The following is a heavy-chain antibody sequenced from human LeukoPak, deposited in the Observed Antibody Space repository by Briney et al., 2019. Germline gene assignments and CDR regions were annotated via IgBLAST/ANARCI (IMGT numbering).Heavy chain of an antibody. CDR2: IVPSSGDT. Sequence: ASVKVSCKASGYTFTGYYMHWVRQAPGQGLEWMGWIVPSSGDTHYAQKFQGRVTMTRDTSINTAYMELSRLTSDDTAVYFCARDEGRGGDLGYWGQGTLVSVTS. V-gene: IGHV1-2*02. J-gene: IGHJ4*02. CDR3: ARDEGRGGDLGY. CDR1: GYTFTGYY. D-gene: IGHD3-10*01.